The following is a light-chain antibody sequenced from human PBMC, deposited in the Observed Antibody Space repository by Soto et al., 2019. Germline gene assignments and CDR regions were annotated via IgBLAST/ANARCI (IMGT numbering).Light chain of an antibody. CDR1: SSNIGSNY. Sequence: QLVLTQPPSASGTPGQRVTISCSGSSSNIGSNYVYWYQPLPGTVPQLLIYRNSERPSGVPDRFSGSKSGTSASLAISGLRSEDEADYYCAAWDDSLSGVVFGGGTKVTVL. J-gene: IGLJ2*01. CDR2: RNS. CDR3: AAWDDSLSGVV. V-gene: IGLV1-47*01.